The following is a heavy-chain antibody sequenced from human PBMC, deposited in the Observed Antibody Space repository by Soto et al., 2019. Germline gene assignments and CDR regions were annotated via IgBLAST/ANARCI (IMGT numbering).Heavy chain of an antibody. D-gene: IGHD5-18*01. Sequence: QVQLVQSGGEVRKHGASVNVSCKASGYTFASYAITWVRQAPGEGLEWMGWISTSSGNANYAQRFQGRDTITRDTSTTTVYMQLRSLRSDYSAVYFCARSVGYPDYWGQGTLVTVSS. J-gene: IGHJ4*02. V-gene: IGHV1-18*01. CDR1: GYTFASYA. CDR3: ARSVGYPDY. CDR2: ISTSSGNA.